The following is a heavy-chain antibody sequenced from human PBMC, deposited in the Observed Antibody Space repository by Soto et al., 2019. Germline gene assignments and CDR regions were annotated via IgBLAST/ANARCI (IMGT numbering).Heavy chain of an antibody. V-gene: IGHV4-61*01. D-gene: IGHD3-22*01. Sequence: SETLSLTCTVSGGSVSANSYYWNWIRLPPGKGQQWVGHIYHTGIIQYNPSLKSRVTISVDTSKNQFSLKLSSVTAADTAVYYCARTYDSSGYYRYWGQGTLVTVSS. J-gene: IGHJ4*02. CDR2: IYHTGII. CDR1: GGSVSANSYY. CDR3: ARTYDSSGYYRY.